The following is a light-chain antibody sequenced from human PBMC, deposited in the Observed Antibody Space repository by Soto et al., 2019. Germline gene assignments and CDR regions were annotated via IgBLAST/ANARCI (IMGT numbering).Light chain of an antibody. CDR3: QQYGTSRT. Sequence: EIVLTQSPGTLSLSPGERATLSCRASQSVSSSYLGWYQQKPGQAPRLLIYGASSRATGIPDRFSGSGSGTDFTLTISRLEPEDFGVYYCQQYGTSRTFGGGTKVEIK. CDR2: GAS. J-gene: IGKJ4*01. V-gene: IGKV3-20*01. CDR1: QSVSSSY.